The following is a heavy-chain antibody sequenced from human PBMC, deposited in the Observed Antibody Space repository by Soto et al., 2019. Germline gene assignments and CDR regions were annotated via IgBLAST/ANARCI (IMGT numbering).Heavy chain of an antibody. CDR1: GGSISSSSYY. J-gene: IGHJ5*02. V-gene: IGHV4-39*01. Sequence: SETLSLTCIVSGGSISSSSYYWGWIRQPPGKGLEWIGSIYYSGSTYYNPSLKSRVTISVDTSKNQFSLKLSSVTAADTAVFYCARHRARNWLDPWGQGPLVTVYS. D-gene: IGHD6-6*01. CDR3: ARHRARNWLDP. CDR2: IYYSGST.